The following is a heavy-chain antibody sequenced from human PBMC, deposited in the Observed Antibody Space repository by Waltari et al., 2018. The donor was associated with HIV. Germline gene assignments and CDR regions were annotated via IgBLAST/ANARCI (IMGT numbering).Heavy chain of an antibody. J-gene: IGHJ4*02. CDR3: ASCVVVRAAAHPYYFDY. V-gene: IGHV1-69*01. D-gene: IGHD6-13*01. CDR1: GGTFSSYA. Sequence: QVQLVQSGAEVKKPGSSVKVSCKASGGTFSSYAISWVRQAPGQGLEWMGGIIPIFGTANYAQKFQGRVTMTADESTSTAYMELSSLRSEDTAVYYCASCVVVRAAAHPYYFDYWGQGTLVTVSS. CDR2: IIPIFGTA.